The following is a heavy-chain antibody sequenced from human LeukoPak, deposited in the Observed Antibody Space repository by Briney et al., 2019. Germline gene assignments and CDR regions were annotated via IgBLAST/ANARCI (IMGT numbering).Heavy chain of an antibody. CDR3: ARGSVRIVATTYYYYYGMDV. Sequence: GGSLRLSCAASGFTFSSYEMNWVRQAPGKGLEYVSAISSNGGSTYYANSVKGRFTISRDNSKNTLYLQMGSLRAEDMAVYYCARGSVRIVATTYYYYYGMDVWGQGTTVTVSS. CDR2: ISSNGGST. J-gene: IGHJ6*02. V-gene: IGHV3-64*01. D-gene: IGHD5-12*01. CDR1: GFTFSSYE.